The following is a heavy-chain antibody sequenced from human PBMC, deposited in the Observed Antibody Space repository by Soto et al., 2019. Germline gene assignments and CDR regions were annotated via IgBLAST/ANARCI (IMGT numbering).Heavy chain of an antibody. CDR3: ARDRVAVAGMHYYYGMDV. V-gene: IGHV3-33*01. J-gene: IGHJ6*02. CDR2: IWYDGSNK. Sequence: QVQLVESGGGVVQPGRSLRLSCAASGFTFSSYGMHRVRQAPGKGLEWVAVIWYDGSNKYYADSVKGRFTISRDNSKNPLYLQMNSLRAEDTAVYYCARDRVAVAGMHYYYGMDVWGQGTTVTVS. CDR1: GFTFSSYG. D-gene: IGHD6-19*01.